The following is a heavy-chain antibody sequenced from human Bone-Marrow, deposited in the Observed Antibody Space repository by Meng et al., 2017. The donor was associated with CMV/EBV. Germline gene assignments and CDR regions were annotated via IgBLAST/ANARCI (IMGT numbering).Heavy chain of an antibody. D-gene: IGHD1-26*01. Sequence: GGSLRLSCAASGFTFSSYSMNWVRQAPGKGLEWVANIKQDGSEKYYVDSVKGRFTISRDNAKNSLYLQMNSLRAEDTAVYYCARDRGRLTFDYWGQGTLVTVSS. J-gene: IGHJ4*02. CDR3: ARDRGRLTFDY. CDR1: GFTFSSYS. V-gene: IGHV3-7*01. CDR2: IKQDGSEK.